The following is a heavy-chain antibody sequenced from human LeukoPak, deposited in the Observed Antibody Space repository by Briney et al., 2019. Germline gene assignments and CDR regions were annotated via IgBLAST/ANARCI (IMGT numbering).Heavy chain of an antibody. J-gene: IGHJ6*03. CDR2: IIPIFGTA. CDR3: ARVVRRDGYNPLYYYYYYMDV. CDR1: GGTFSSYA. V-gene: IGHV1-69*05. Sequence: SVTVSCKASGGTFSSYAISWVRQAPGQGLEWMGGIIPIFGTANYAQKFLGRVTITTDESTSTAYMELSSLRSEDTAVYYCARVVRRDGYNPLYYYYYYMDVWGKGTTVTVSS. D-gene: IGHD5-24*01.